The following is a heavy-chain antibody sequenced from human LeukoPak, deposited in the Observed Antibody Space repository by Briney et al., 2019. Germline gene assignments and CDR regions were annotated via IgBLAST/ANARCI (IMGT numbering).Heavy chain of an antibody. Sequence: GGSLRLSCAASGLTVGDYGMSWVRQAPGKGLEWVSGINWNGESTGYADSLKGRFTISRDNAENALYLQTNSLRVEDTAVYYCARDLSASWYSLGYWGRGTLVTVSS. CDR1: GLTVGDYG. CDR2: INWNGEST. J-gene: IGHJ4*02. CDR3: ARDLSASWYSLGY. D-gene: IGHD6-13*01. V-gene: IGHV3-20*04.